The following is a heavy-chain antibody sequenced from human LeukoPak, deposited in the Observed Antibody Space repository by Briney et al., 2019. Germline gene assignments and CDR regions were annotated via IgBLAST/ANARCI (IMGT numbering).Heavy chain of an antibody. CDR2: INPSGGST. Sequence: ASVTVSCTASGYTFTSYYMHWVRQAPGQGLEWMGIINPSGGSTSYAQKFQGRVTMTRDTSTSTVYMELSSLRSEDTAVYYCAIITIFVSPLEGPYNNWGQGTLVTVSS. V-gene: IGHV1-46*01. CDR1: GYTFTSYY. J-gene: IGHJ4*02. CDR3: AIITIFVSPLEGPYNN. D-gene: IGHD3-3*01.